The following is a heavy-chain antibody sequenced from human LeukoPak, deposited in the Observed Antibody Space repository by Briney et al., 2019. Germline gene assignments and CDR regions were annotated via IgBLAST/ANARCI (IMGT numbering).Heavy chain of an antibody. V-gene: IGHV3-11*01. J-gene: IGHJ6*02. Sequence: GGSLRLSCAASGFTFSDYNMNWVRQAPGKGLEWVSYITNGGSTIHHADSVKGRFTNSRDNAKKTLYLQMNSLRAEDTAVYYCARSIGLTGGGVDVWGQGTTVTVSS. CDR3: ARSIGLTGGGVDV. CDR1: GFTFSDYN. D-gene: IGHD3-9*01. CDR2: ITNGGSTI.